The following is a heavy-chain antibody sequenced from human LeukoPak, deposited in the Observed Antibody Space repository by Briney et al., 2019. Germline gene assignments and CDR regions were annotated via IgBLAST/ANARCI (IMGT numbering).Heavy chain of an antibody. CDR3: TTDTRIEYSSSRGSCFQH. J-gene: IGHJ1*01. CDR1: GFTFSNAW. D-gene: IGHD6-6*01. Sequence: GGSLRLSCAASGFTFSNAWMSWVRQAPGKGLEWVGRIESKADGATTDYDAAVKGRFIISSDDSKNTLYLQMNSLKTEDTAVYYCTTDTRIEYSSSRGSCFQHWGQGTLVTVSS. V-gene: IGHV3-15*04. CDR2: IESKADGATT.